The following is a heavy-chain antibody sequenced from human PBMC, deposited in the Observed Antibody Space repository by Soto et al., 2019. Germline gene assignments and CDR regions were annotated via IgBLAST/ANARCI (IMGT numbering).Heavy chain of an antibody. D-gene: IGHD3-3*01. CDR1: GFTFSSYA. J-gene: IGHJ4*02. V-gene: IGHV3-23*01. CDR2: ISGSGGST. CDR3: AKDQSVEHAGYDFWSGYYNAAYYFDY. Sequence: PGGSLRLSCAASGFTFSSYAMSWVRQAPGKGLEWVSAISGSGGSTYYADSVKGRFTISRDNSKNTLYLQMNSLRAEDTAVYYCAKDQSVEHAGYDFWSGYYNAAYYFDYWGQGTLVTVSS.